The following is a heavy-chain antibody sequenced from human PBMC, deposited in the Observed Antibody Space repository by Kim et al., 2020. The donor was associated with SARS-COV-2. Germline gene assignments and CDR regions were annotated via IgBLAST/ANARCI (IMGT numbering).Heavy chain of an antibody. D-gene: IGHD3-9*01. Sequence: ASVKVSCKASGYTFTSYAMHWVRQAPGQRLEWMGWINAGNGNTKYSQKFQGRVTITRDTSASTAYMELSSLRSEDTAVYYCARDCSLTGYPGCYYYYGMDVWGQGTTVTVSS. CDR2: INAGNGNT. J-gene: IGHJ6*02. V-gene: IGHV1-3*01. CDR1: GYTFTSYA. CDR3: ARDCSLTGYPGCYYYYGMDV.